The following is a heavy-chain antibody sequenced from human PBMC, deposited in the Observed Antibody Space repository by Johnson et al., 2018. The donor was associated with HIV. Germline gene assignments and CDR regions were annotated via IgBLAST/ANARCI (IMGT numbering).Heavy chain of an antibody. Sequence: VQLVESGGGLVQPGGSLRLSCAASGFTFSRYWMSWVRQAPGKGLEWVANIKQDGSEKYYVDSMKGRFTISRDNAKNSLYLQMNSLRAEDTALYYCAREPMDCGGDCWGQGTMVTVSS. CDR1: GFTFSRYW. CDR3: AREPMDCGGDC. D-gene: IGHD2-21*02. CDR2: IKQDGSEK. J-gene: IGHJ3*01. V-gene: IGHV3-7*05.